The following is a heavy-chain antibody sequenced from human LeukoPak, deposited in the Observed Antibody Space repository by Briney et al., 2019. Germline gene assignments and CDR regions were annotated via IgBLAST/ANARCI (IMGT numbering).Heavy chain of an antibody. J-gene: IGHJ4*02. D-gene: IGHD1-7*01. V-gene: IGHV4-39*07. CDR2: IYYSGST. CDR1: GGSISSSGYF. CDR3: ARGPGELELPDY. Sequence: PSEALSLTCNVSGGSISSSGYFWGWIRQPPGKGLEWIGSIYYSGSTYYNPSLKSRVTISVDTSKNQFSLNLGSVTAADTAVYYCARGPGELELPDYWGQGTLVTVSS.